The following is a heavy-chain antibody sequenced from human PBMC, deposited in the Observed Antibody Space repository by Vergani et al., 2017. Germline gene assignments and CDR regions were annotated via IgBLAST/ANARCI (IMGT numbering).Heavy chain of an antibody. CDR1: GFNFGEYG. J-gene: IGHJ4*02. Sequence: EVQLVESGGDLVQPGRSLRLSCQTSGFNFGEYGVSWVRQAPGKGLEWMGFIRSKTYGATTEYAASVRGRFTISRDDSKGIAYLQMSSLKKEDTAVYRCAVEIYDYGGSRDFDYWGQGTLVVVSS. CDR2: IRSKTYGATT. D-gene: IGHD4-23*01. V-gene: IGHV3-49*04. CDR3: AVEIYDYGGSRDFDY.